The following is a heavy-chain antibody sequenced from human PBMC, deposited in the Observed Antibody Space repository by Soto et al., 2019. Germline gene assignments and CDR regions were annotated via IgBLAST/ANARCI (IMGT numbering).Heavy chain of an antibody. J-gene: IGHJ4*02. Sequence: GGSLRLSCAASGFTFTTYAMSWVRQAPGKGLEWVSSISSSSSYIYYADSVKGRFTISRDNAKNSLYLQMNSLRAEDTAVYYCARDHCSSTSCHPFDYWGQGTLVTVSS. V-gene: IGHV3-21*01. CDR3: ARDHCSSTSCHPFDY. CDR1: GFTFTTYA. D-gene: IGHD2-2*01. CDR2: ISSSSSYI.